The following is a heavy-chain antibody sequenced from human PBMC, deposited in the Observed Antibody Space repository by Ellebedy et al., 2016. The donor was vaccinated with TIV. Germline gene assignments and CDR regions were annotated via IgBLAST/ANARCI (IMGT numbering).Heavy chain of an antibody. Sequence: GGSLRLXCAASGFTFSSYSMNWVRQAPGKGLEWVSSISSSSSYIYYADSVKGRFTISRDNAKNSLYLQMNSLRAEDTAVYYCARDGLSQLLYGDAFDIWGQGTMVTVSS. D-gene: IGHD2-2*02. CDR3: ARDGLSQLLYGDAFDI. V-gene: IGHV3-21*01. J-gene: IGHJ3*02. CDR1: GFTFSSYS. CDR2: ISSSSSYI.